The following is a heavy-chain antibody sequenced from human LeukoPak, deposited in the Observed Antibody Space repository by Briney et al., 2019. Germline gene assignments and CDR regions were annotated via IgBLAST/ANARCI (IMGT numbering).Heavy chain of an antibody. CDR2: IKPDGSSM. CDR3: ATLYGGSTDY. V-gene: IGHV3-74*01. Sequence: GGSLKLSCAASGFTFGSYWMNWVRQAPGKGLVWVSRIKPDGSSMSYADSVQGRFTISRDNAKNTLYLQMNSLRAEDTAVYYCATLYGGSTDYWGQGTLVTVSS. D-gene: IGHD5-12*01. CDR1: GFTFGSYW. J-gene: IGHJ4*02.